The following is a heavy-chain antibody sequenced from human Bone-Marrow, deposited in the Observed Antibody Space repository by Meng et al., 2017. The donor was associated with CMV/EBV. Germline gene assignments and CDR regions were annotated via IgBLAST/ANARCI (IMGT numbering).Heavy chain of an antibody. CDR3: ARDGHSSVDY. D-gene: IGHD3-22*01. CDR1: GFTFGDYA. J-gene: IGHJ4*02. V-gene: IGHV3-53*01. Sequence: GGSLRLSCTASGFTFGDYAMSWVRQAPGKGLEWVSVIYSGGSTYYADSVKGRFTISRDNSKNTLYLQMNSLRAEDTAVYYCARDGHSSVDYWGQGTLVTSPQ. CDR2: IYSGGST.